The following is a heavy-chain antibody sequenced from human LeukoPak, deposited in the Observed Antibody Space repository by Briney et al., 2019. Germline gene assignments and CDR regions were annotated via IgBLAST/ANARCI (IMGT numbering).Heavy chain of an antibody. V-gene: IGHV1-46*01. CDR2: INPFGDRT. CDR1: RYTFSRHY. CDR3: ARDGPLVSGTVPYFDY. D-gene: IGHD2-15*01. Sequence: ASVKVSCKASRYTFSRHYMHWVRQAPRQGVQWMGVINPFGDRTNYAQKFQGRVTITRDMSTSTDYMELSSLRSEDTAVYYCARDGPLVSGTVPYFDYWGQGTLVTVSS. J-gene: IGHJ4*02.